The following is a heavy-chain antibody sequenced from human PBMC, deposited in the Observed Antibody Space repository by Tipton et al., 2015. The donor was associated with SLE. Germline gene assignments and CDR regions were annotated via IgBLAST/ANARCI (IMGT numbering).Heavy chain of an antibody. CDR3: ARGGLGGNSLYYHFYGMDV. CDR1: GVSISNYY. Sequence: LSLTCYVTGVSISNYYWTWIRQSPGKGLEWIGNVYKNYNPSLESRLTLSVGTSQNQFSLKLSSVTAADTAVYYCARGGLGGNSLYYHFYGMDVWGQGTTVTVSS. J-gene: IGHJ6*02. V-gene: IGHV4-59*01. D-gene: IGHD3-10*01. CDR2: VYKN.